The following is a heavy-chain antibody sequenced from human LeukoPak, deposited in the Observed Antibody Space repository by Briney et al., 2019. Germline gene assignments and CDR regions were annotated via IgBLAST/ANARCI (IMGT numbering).Heavy chain of an antibody. Sequence: ASVKVSCKASGYTFTSYAMNWVRQAPGQGLEWMGWINPNSGGTNYAQKFQGRVTMTRDTSISTAYMELSRLRSDDTAVYYCARDLRVWGSYRYSYYFDYWGQGTLVTVSS. CDR2: INPNSGGT. D-gene: IGHD3-16*02. V-gene: IGHV1-2*02. CDR1: GYTFTSYA. J-gene: IGHJ4*02. CDR3: ARDLRVWGSYRYSYYFDY.